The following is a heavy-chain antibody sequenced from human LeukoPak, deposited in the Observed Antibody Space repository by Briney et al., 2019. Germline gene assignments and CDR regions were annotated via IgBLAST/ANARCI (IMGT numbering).Heavy chain of an antibody. Sequence: PAGSLRLSCAASGFTFSSAAMTWVRQAPGKGLEWVSTITGSDDRTYYGDSVKGRFTISRDYSKNTLHLQMNSLRVEDTAIYYCAKGPQLNSGYHPDYWGQGILVTVSS. D-gene: IGHD3-22*01. V-gene: IGHV3-23*01. CDR3: AKGPQLNSGYHPDY. CDR1: GFTFSSAA. J-gene: IGHJ4*02. CDR2: ITGSDDRT.